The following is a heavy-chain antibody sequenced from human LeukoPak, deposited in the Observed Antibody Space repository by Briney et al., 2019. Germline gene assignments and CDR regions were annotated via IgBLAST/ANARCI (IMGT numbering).Heavy chain of an antibody. CDR2: INPNSGGT. CDR1: GYTFTGYY. J-gene: IGHJ5*02. CDR3: ARDIGDYDFWSGYLSWFDP. D-gene: IGHD3-3*01. V-gene: IGHV1-2*02. Sequence: ASVKVSCKASGYTFTGYYMHWVRQAPGQGLEWMGWINPNSGGTNYAQKFQGRVTMTRDTSISPAYMELSRLRSDDTAVYYCARDIGDYDFWSGYLSWFDPWGQGTLVTVSS.